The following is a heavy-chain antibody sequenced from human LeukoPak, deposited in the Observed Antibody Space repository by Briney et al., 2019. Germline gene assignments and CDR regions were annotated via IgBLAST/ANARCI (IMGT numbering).Heavy chain of an antibody. CDR2: INHSGST. CDR1: GGSFSGYY. J-gene: IGHJ5*02. CDR3: ARAAIYDFWSGYYPGWFDP. V-gene: IGHV4-34*01. D-gene: IGHD3-3*01. Sequence: PSETLSLTCAVYGGSFSGYYWSWIRQPPGKGLEWIGEINHSGSTNYNPSLKSRVTISVDTPKNQFSLKLSSVTAADTAVYYCARAAIYDFWSGYYPGWFDPWGQGTLVTVSS.